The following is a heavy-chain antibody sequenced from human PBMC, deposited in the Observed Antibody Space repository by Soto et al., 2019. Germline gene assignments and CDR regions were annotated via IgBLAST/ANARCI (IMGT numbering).Heavy chain of an antibody. D-gene: IGHD6-19*01. CDR1: ELPFSTSW. CDR3: ARGNIAVAVRGLFDY. J-gene: IGHJ4*02. CDR2: INTDGSDV. V-gene: IGHV3-74*03. Sequence: EVQLVESGGGLVQPGGSLRLSCIASELPFSTSWMQWVRQSPGKGPVWISRINTDGSDVTYADSVQGRFAVSREYAKNTLYLQMNGLRVENTAVYFCARGNIAVAVRGLFDYWGQGTLVTVSS.